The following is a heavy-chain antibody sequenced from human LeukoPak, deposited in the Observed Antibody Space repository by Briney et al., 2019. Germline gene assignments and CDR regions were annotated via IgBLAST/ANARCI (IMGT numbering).Heavy chain of an antibody. Sequence: PGVSLRLSCAASGFTFSSCAMHWVRQAPGKGLEWVAVISYDGSNKYYADSVKGRFTISRDNSKNTLYLQMNSLRAEDTAVYYCARGPTEVGAIHYYYYGMDVWGQGTTVTVSS. V-gene: IGHV3-30-3*01. CDR2: ISYDGSNK. CDR1: GFTFSSCA. CDR3: ARGPTEVGAIHYYYYGMDV. D-gene: IGHD1-26*01. J-gene: IGHJ6*02.